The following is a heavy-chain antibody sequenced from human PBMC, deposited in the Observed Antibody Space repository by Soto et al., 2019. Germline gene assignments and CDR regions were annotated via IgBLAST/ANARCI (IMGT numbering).Heavy chain of an antibody. J-gene: IGHJ4*02. V-gene: IGHV3-30*18. CDR2: ISYDGSNK. CDR3: AKDLVTSYYYDSSAPYFDY. D-gene: IGHD3-22*01. CDR1: GVTFSSYG. Sequence: GGSLRLSCAASGVTFSSYGMHWVRQAPGKGLEWVAVISYDGSNKYYADSVKGRFTISRDNSKNTLYLQMNSLRAEDTAVYYCAKDLVTSYYYDSSAPYFDYWGQGTLVTVSS.